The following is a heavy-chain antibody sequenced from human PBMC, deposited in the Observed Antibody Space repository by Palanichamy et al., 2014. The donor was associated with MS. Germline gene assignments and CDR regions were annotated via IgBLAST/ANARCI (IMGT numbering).Heavy chain of an antibody. J-gene: IGHJ3*01. V-gene: IGHV1-18*01. CDR3: ARDRYGPYVDAFDV. CDR1: GYTFTTYG. CDR2: ISPYNGDQ. D-gene: IGHD4-17*01. Sequence: QVQLVQSGAEVKKPGASVKVSCKASGYTFTTYGIAWVRQAPGQGLEWMGWISPYNGDQNYPHDYQGRVTMTFDTSTNTAYLDLRSLRSDDTAVYYCARDRYGPYVDAFDVWGQGTMVTVSP.